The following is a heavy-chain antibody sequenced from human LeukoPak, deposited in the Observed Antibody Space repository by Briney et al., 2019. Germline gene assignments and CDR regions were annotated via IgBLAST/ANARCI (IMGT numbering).Heavy chain of an antibody. V-gene: IGHV3-23*01. D-gene: IGHD2-21*01. J-gene: IGHJ4*02. Sequence: GASLRLSCAASGFTFSTYAMTWVRQAPGKGLEWVSTISGSGAGTYYADSVKGRFTISRDKSKNTLYLQMNSLRAKDTAVYYCAKVITIKGYIDYWGQGTLVTVSS. CDR1: GFTFSTYA. CDR2: ISGSGAGT. CDR3: AKVITIKGYIDY.